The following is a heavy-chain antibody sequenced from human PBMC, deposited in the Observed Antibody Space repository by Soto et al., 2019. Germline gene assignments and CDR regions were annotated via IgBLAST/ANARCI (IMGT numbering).Heavy chain of an antibody. CDR2: IVVGSGNT. D-gene: IGHD2-8*01. CDR3: AKVAGDIVLMVYAIREYYFDY. CDR1: GFTFTSSA. J-gene: IGHJ4*02. V-gene: IGHV1-58*01. Sequence: SVKVSCKASGFTFTSSAVQWVRQARGQRLEWIGWIVVGSGNTNYAQKFQERVTITRDMSTSTAYMELSSLRAEDTAVYYCAKVAGDIVLMVYAIREYYFDYWGQGTLVTVSS.